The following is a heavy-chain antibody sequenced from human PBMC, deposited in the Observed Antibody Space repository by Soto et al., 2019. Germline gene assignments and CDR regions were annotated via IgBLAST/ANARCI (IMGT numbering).Heavy chain of an antibody. CDR3: AKPSLVATFGY. Sequence: PGGSLRLSCAASGFTFSSYGMHWVSQAPGKGLEWVAVISYDGSNKYYADSVKGRFTISRDNSKNTLYLQMNSLRAEDTAVYYCAKPSLVATFGYWGQGTLVTVSS. V-gene: IGHV3-30*18. CDR2: ISYDGSNK. D-gene: IGHD5-12*01. CDR1: GFTFSSYG. J-gene: IGHJ4*02.